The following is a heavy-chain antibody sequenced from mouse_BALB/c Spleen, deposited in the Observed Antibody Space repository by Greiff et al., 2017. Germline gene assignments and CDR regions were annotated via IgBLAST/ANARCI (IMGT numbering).Heavy chain of an antibody. Sequence: EVMLVESGGGLVQPGGSRKLSCAASGFTFSSFGMHWVRQAPEKGLEWVAYISSGSSTIYYADTVKGRFTISRDNPKNTLFLQMTSLRSEDTAMYYCASSPYGNYVSYWYFDVWGAGTTVTVSS. CDR2: ISSGSSTI. V-gene: IGHV5-17*02. D-gene: IGHD2-1*01. CDR1: GFTFSSFG. CDR3: ASSPYGNYVSYWYFDV. J-gene: IGHJ1*01.